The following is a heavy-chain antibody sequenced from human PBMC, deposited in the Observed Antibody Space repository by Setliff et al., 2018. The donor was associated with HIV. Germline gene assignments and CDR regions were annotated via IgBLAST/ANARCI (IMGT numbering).Heavy chain of an antibody. V-gene: IGHV4-61*02. J-gene: IGHJ4*02. CDR3: ARESPDGLDY. CDR2: IYSSGIT. CDR1: GDSISSRSYY. D-gene: IGHD2-8*01. Sequence: PSETLSLTCTVSGDSISSRSYYWSWIRQPAGKGLEWIGRIYSSGITNYTPSLESRVIISKDTSKNQFSLTLKSVTAADMAMYFCARESPDGLDYWGPGTLVTVSS.